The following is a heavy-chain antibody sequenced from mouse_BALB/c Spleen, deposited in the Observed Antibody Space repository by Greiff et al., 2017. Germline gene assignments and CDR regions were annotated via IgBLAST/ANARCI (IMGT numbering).Heavy chain of an antibody. CDR2: ISYSGST. D-gene: IGHD1-1*01. J-gene: IGHJ2*01. CDR3: ARLRGSSPYSFDY. Sequence: EVMLVESGPSLVKPSQTLSLTCSVTGDSITSGYWNWIRKFPGNKLEYMGYISYSGSTYYNPSLKSRISITRDTSKNQYYLQLNSVTTEDTATYYCARLRGSSPYSFDYWGQGTTLTVSS. V-gene: IGHV3-8*02. CDR1: GDSITSGY.